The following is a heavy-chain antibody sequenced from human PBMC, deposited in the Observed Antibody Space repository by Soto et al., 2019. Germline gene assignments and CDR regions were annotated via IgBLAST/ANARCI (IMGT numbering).Heavy chain of an antibody. CDR1: GFTFSSYA. CDR2: ISYDGSNK. V-gene: IGHV3-30-3*01. J-gene: IGHJ3*02. CDR3: ARDYGLWFGEFRKQRDAFDI. Sequence: GGSLRLSCAASGFTFSSYAMHWVRQAPGKGLEWVAVISYDGSNKYYADSVKGRFTISRDNSKNTLYLQMNSLRAEDTAVYYCARDYGLWFGEFRKQRDAFDIWGQGTMVTV. D-gene: IGHD3-10*01.